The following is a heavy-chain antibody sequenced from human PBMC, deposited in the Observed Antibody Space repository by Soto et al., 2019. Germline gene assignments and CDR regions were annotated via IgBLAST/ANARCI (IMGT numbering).Heavy chain of an antibody. J-gene: IGHJ4*02. CDR2: ISYDGSNK. CDR1: GFTFSSYG. Sequence: GGSLRLSCAASGFTFSSYGMHWVRQAPGKGLEWVAVISYDGSNKYYADSVKGRFTISRDNSKNTLYLQMNSLRAEDTAVYYCANQGYCSSTSCETDYWGQGTLVTVSS. D-gene: IGHD2-2*01. CDR3: ANQGYCSSTSCETDY. V-gene: IGHV3-30*18.